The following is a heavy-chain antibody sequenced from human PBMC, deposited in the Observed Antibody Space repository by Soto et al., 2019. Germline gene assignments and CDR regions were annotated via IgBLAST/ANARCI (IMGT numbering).Heavy chain of an antibody. CDR1: GGSISSSSYY. CDR3: ARRSSGPYYYGMDV. Sequence: SETLSLTCTVSGGSISSSSYYWGWIRQAPGKGLEWIGSIYYSGSTYYNPSLKSRVTISVDTSKNQFSLKLSSVTAADTAVYYCARRSSGPYYYGMDVWGQGTTVTVSS. V-gene: IGHV4-39*01. CDR2: IYYSGST. J-gene: IGHJ6*02. D-gene: IGHD6-19*01.